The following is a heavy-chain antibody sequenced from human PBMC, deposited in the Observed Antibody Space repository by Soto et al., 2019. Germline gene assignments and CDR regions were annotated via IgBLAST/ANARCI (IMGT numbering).Heavy chain of an antibody. D-gene: IGHD3-3*01. CDR1: GFTFSSYG. CDR3: ARGMDDFWSGYPLFDY. J-gene: IGHJ4*02. Sequence: QVQLVESGGGVVQPGRSLRLSCAASGFTFSSYGMHWVRQAPGKGLEWVAVIWYDGSNKYYADSVKGRFTISRDNSKNTLYLQMNSLRAEDTAVYYCARGMDDFWSGYPLFDYWGQGTLVTVSS. V-gene: IGHV3-33*01. CDR2: IWYDGSNK.